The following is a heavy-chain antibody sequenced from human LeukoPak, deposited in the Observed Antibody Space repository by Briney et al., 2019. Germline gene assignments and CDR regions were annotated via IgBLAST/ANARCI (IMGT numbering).Heavy chain of an antibody. Sequence: GGSLRLSCAASGFSFRAYTMNWVRQAPGKGLEWVSSVNPSHAYQFYADSVKGRFTISRDNVKNSLFLQMDSLRAEDTAVYYCARDRDYYDSNSFSPDAFDIWGQGTKVTVSS. CDR1: GFSFRAYT. D-gene: IGHD3-22*01. CDR2: VNPSHAYQ. CDR3: ARDRDYYDSNSFSPDAFDI. V-gene: IGHV3-21*06. J-gene: IGHJ3*02.